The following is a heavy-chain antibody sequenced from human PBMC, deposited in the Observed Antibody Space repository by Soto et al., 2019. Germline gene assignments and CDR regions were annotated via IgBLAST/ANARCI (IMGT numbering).Heavy chain of an antibody. CDR2: INPSGGST. Sequence: QVQLVQSGAEVKKPGASVKVSCKASGYTFTSYYMHWVRQAPGQGLEWMGIINPSGGSTSYAQKFQGRVTMTRDTSTSTVYMELSSLRSEDTAVYYCARGGVLGPSYYYGMDVWGQGTTVTVSS. CDR1: GYTFTSYY. V-gene: IGHV1-46*01. J-gene: IGHJ6*02. CDR3: ARGGVLGPSYYYGMDV. D-gene: IGHD3-16*01.